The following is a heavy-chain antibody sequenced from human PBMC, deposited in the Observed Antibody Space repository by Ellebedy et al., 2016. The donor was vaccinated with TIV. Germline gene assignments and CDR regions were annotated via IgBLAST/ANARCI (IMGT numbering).Heavy chain of an antibody. J-gene: IGHJ4*02. D-gene: IGHD3-22*01. V-gene: IGHV1-46*01. CDR1: GYTFTSYY. Sequence: ASVKVSCKASGYTFTSYYFYWVRQAPGHGLEWMGIINPTTGNSNYAQKFQGRVTMTRDTSTSTVYMELSSLRSEDTAVYYCARGDNYYYDSSGYYYTYWGQGTLVTVSS. CDR2: INPTTGNS. CDR3: ARGDNYYYDSSGYYYTY.